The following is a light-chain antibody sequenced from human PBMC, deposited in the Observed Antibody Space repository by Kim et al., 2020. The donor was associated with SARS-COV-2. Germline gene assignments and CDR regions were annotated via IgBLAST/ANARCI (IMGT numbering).Light chain of an antibody. J-gene: IGKJ1*01. CDR1: QSVSSSY. CDR2: DAS. Sequence: ETVLTQSPGTLSLSPGERATLSCRASQSVSSSYLAWYQQKPGQAPRLLIYDASSRATGISGRFSGSGSGTDFTLTISRLEPEDFAVYYCQQYGNSPRTFGQGTKVEIK. CDR3: QQYGNSPRT. V-gene: IGKV3-20*01.